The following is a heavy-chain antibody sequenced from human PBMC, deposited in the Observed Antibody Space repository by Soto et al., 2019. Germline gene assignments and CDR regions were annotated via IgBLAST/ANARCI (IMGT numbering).Heavy chain of an antibody. Sequence: PSETLSLTCAVSGASISGSYYYWAWLRQSPGKGPEWIGSVFYTGFTSYNPSLESRVSVSVDTSKSQFSLKLSAVSAPDTAVYSCATSQKGYNWNYFDHWGQGALVTVFS. D-gene: IGHD1-20*01. CDR3: ATSQKGYNWNYFDH. CDR1: GASISGSYYY. V-gene: IGHV4-39*01. J-gene: IGHJ4*02. CDR2: VFYTGFT.